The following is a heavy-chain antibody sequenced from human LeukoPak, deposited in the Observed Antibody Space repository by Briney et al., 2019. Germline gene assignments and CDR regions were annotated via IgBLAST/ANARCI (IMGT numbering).Heavy chain of an antibody. CDR2: ISGSGDST. J-gene: IGHJ5*02. CDR1: GFTFSSYA. V-gene: IGHV3-23*01. CDR3: AKTLNKARGIAVAEDWFDP. D-gene: IGHD6-19*01. Sequence: GGSLRLSCAASGFTFSSYAMSWVRQAPGKGLEWVSSISGSGDSTYYADSVKGRFTISRDNSKNTLYLQMNSLRAEDTAVYYCAKTLNKARGIAVAEDWFDPWGQGTLVTVSS.